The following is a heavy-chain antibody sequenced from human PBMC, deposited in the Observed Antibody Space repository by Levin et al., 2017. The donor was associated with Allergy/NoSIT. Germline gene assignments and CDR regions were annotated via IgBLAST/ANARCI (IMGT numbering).Heavy chain of an antibody. J-gene: IGHJ4*02. D-gene: IGHD3-22*01. V-gene: IGHV3-33*01. CDR3: ARALYYYDSSGSLDY. Sequence: GGSLRLSCAASGFTFSSYGMHWVRQAPGKGLEWVAVIWYDGSNKYYADSVKGRFTISRDNSKNTLYLQMNSLRAEDTAVYYCARALYYYDSSGSLDYWGQGTLVTVSS. CDR2: IWYDGSNK. CDR1: GFTFSSYG.